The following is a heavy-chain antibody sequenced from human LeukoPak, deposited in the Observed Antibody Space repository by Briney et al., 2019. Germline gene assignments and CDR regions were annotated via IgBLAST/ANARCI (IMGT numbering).Heavy chain of an antibody. V-gene: IGHV3-23*01. Sequence: GGSLRLSCAASGFTFSSYAMNWVRQAPGKGLEWVSSISGSGDRTYYADSAKGRFTISRDNPENILYLQMDSLRAEDTAVYYCARDPAVASRATFYYWGQGTLVTVSS. CDR1: GFTFSSYA. J-gene: IGHJ4*02. CDR3: ARDPAVASRATFYY. CDR2: ISGSGDRT. D-gene: IGHD6-13*01.